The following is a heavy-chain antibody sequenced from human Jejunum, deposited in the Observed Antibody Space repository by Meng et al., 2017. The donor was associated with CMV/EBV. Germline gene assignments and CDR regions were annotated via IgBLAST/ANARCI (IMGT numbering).Heavy chain of an antibody. J-gene: IGHJ1*01. CDR2: IYYTGGT. CDR1: GGSISSGGYY. D-gene: IGHD4/OR15-4a*01. Sequence: VPLQESGPGPVKPSQTLSLTRTVSGGSISSGGYYWNWIRQHPGKGLEWIGSIYYTGGTYYNPSLKSRISMSVDTSKKHFALKLTSVTAADTAVYYGSKEYGAEYPPDYWGQGTLVTVSS. CDR3: SKEYGAEYPPDY. V-gene: IGHV4-31*03.